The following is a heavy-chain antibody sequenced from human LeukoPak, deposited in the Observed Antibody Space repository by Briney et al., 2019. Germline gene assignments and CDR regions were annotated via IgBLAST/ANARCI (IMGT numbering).Heavy chain of an antibody. D-gene: IGHD6-13*01. CDR2: ISANGENT. V-gene: IGHV3-43*02. Sequence: PGGSLRLSCTASGFTFDTHAMYWVRQAPGKGLEWVSLISANGENTYYADSVKGRFTISRDTTKNSLYLQMTFLRSDDTAFYYCVKGRREDSLYGTFESWGGGTPVAVSS. CDR3: VKGRREDSLYGTFES. CDR1: GFTFDTHA. J-gene: IGHJ4*02.